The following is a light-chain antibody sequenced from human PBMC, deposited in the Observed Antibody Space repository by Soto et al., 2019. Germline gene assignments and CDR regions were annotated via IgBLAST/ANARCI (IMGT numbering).Light chain of an antibody. V-gene: IGLV7-46*01. CDR1: TGAVTSDHF. CDR3: LLSYSATRHMV. Sequence: QAVVTQEPSLTVSPGGTVTLTCGSSTGAVTSDHFPHWIQQNPGQAPRTLIYDTTYKHSWTPARFSGSLLGGKAALTLSGAQPEDEAEYYCLLSYSATRHMVFGGGTKLTVL. J-gene: IGLJ2*01. CDR2: DTT.